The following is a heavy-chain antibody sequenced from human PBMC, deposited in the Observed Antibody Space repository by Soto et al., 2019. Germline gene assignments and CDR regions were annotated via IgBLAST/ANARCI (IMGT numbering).Heavy chain of an antibody. CDR3: ARDTIYDSSGYYLANYGMDV. D-gene: IGHD3-22*01. CDR2: ISSSSSTI. CDR1: GFTFSSYS. V-gene: IGHV3-48*02. J-gene: IGHJ6*02. Sequence: LRLSCAASGFTFSSYSMSWVRQAPGKGLEWVSYISSSSSTIYYADSVKGRFTISRDNAKNSLYLQMNSLRDEDTAVYYCARDTIYDSSGYYLANYGMDVWGQGTTVTVSS.